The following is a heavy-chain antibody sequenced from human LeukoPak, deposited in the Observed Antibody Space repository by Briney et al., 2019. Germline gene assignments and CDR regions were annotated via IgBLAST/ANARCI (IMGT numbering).Heavy chain of an antibody. J-gene: IGHJ4*02. CDR1: GYTLTELS. CDR3: ATAYEYSDSSGYYDY. D-gene: IGHD3-22*01. V-gene: IGHV1-24*01. CDR2: FDPEDGET. Sequence: WASVKVSCKVSGYTLTELSMHWVRQAPGKGREWRGGFDPEDGETIYAQKFQGRVTMTEDTSTDTAYMELSSLRSEDAAVYYCATAYEYSDSSGYYDYWGQGTLVTVSS.